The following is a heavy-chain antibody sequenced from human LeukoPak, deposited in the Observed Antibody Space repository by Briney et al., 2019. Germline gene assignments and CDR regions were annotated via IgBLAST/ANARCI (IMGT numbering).Heavy chain of an antibody. J-gene: IGHJ6*02. D-gene: IGHD6-19*01. CDR3: ARVVVAGTKYYYYYYGMDV. CDR1: GGSISSYY. CDR2: IYYSGST. V-gene: IGHV4-59*12. Sequence: PSETLSLTCTVSGGSISSYYWSWIRQPPGKGLEWIGYIYYSGSTNYNPSLKSRVTISVDTSKNQFSLKLSSVTAADTAVYYCARVVVAGTKYYYYYYGMDVWGQGTTVTVSS.